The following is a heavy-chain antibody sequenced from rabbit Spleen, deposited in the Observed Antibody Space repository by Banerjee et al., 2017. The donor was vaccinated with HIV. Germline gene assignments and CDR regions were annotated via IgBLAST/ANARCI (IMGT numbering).Heavy chain of an antibody. D-gene: IGHD1-1*01. CDR1: GFSFSSSYY. Sequence: QEQLVESGGGLVQPEGSLTLTCTASGFSFSSSYYMCWVRQAPGKGLEWIGCIYTDSGSTWYASWANGRITVSETSSTTVTLQMTSLTAADTATYFCARGGSTIRFNFWGPGTLVTVS. CDR3: ARGGSTIRFNF. CDR2: IYTDSGST. V-gene: IGHV1S45*01. J-gene: IGHJ4*01.